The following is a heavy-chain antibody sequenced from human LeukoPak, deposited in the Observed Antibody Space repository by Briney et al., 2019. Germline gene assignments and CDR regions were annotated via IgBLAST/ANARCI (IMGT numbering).Heavy chain of an antibody. D-gene: IGHD2-15*01. Sequence: GGSLRLSCVASGFIFSDYAMGWVRQAPGKRLEWVSGISDGGVRTYYADSVKGRFTSSRDNSKNTLFLHMDSLRVEDTAVYYCAKDQAPRAARVIYFDYWGQRNLVTVSS. CDR3: AKDQAPRAARVIYFDY. CDR2: ISDGGVRT. CDR1: GFIFSDYA. J-gene: IGHJ4*02. V-gene: IGHV3-23*01.